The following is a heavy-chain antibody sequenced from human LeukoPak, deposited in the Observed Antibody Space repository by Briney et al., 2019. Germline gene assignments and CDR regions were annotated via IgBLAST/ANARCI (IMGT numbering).Heavy chain of an antibody. CDR3: ARDASYDYFDY. D-gene: IGHD3-16*01. CDR2: ISSSSYI. J-gene: IGHJ4*02. Sequence: GGSLRLSCAASGFTFNNYWMHWVRQAPGKGLEWVSSISSSSYIYYADSVKGRFTISRDNAKNSLYLQMNSLRAEDTAVYYCARDASYDYFDYWGQGTLVTVSS. V-gene: IGHV3-69-1*01. CDR1: GFTFNNYW.